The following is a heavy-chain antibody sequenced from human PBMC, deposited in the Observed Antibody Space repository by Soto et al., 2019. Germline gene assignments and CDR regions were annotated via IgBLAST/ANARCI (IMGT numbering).Heavy chain of an antibody. J-gene: IGHJ5*02. D-gene: IGHD3-3*01. CDR2: INHTGGT. CDR1: GGSVNGYY. V-gene: IGHV4-34*01. Sequence: SETLSLTCAVYGGSVNGYYWNWIRQPPGKGLEWIGEINHTGGTHYNPSLKSRVTMSVDTSKNQFSLRLSSVTAADTAIYYCATRITVFGLLIPPFEPWGQGTQVTSPQ. CDR3: ATRITVFGLLIPPFEP.